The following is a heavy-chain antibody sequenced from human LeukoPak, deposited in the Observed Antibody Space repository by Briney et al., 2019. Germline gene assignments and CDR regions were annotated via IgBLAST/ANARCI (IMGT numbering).Heavy chain of an antibody. CDR2: ISWNSGSI. D-gene: IGHD3-10*01. CDR1: GFTFDDYA. CDR3: AKGVRITMVRGAFDI. J-gene: IGHJ3*02. V-gene: IGHV3-9*01. Sequence: GRSLRLSCAASGFTFDDYAMHWVRQAPGKGLEWVSGISWNSGSIGYADSVKGRFTISRDNAKNSLCLQMNSLRAEDTALYYCAKGVRITMVRGAFDIWGQGTMVTVSS.